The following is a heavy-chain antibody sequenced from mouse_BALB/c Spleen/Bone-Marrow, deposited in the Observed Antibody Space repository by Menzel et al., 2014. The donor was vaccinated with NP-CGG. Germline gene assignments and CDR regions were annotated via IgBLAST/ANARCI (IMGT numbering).Heavy chain of an antibody. CDR1: GYTFXTYW. CDR3: ARDIDY. CDR2: INPTTDYT. V-gene: IGHV1-7*01. J-gene: IGHJ2*01. Sequence: QVQLQQSGAELAKPGASVKMSCKASGYTFXTYWMHWVKQRPGQGLEWIGYINPTTDYTEYNQKFKDKATLTADRSSSPAYMQLSSLTSKESAVYYCARDIDYWGQGTTLTVSS.